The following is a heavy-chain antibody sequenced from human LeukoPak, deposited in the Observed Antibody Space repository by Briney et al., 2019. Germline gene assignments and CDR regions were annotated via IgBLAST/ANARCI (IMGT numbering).Heavy chain of an antibody. D-gene: IGHD2-15*01. CDR1: GFTFSSYA. CDR3: ARDKARYRSGGSCYSLDY. CDR2: ISYDGSNK. V-gene: IGHV3-30-3*01. J-gene: IGHJ4*02. Sequence: PGGSLRLSCAASGFTFSSYAMHWVRQAPGKGLEWVAVISYDGSNKYYADSVKGRFTISRDNSKNTLYLQMNSLRAEDTAVYYCARDKARYRSGGSCYSLDYWGQGTLVTVSS.